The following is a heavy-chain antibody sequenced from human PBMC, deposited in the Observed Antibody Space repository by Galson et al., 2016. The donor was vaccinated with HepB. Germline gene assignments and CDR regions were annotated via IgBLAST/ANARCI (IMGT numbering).Heavy chain of an antibody. J-gene: IGHJ6*02. D-gene: IGHD3-3*01. Sequence: LRLSCAASGFTFSSYWMSWVRQAPGKGLEWVANIKQDGSEKCYMGSVKGRFTISRDNAKNSLYLQMNSLRAEDTAVYYCASPRYDFWRRGMDVWGQGTTVTVSS. V-gene: IGHV3-7*03. CDR1: GFTFSSYW. CDR3: ASPRYDFWRRGMDV. CDR2: IKQDGSEK.